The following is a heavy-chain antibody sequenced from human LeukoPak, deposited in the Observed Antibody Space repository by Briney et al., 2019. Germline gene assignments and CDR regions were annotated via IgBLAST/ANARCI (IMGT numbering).Heavy chain of an antibody. D-gene: IGHD3-22*01. CDR1: GYTFIDYT. V-gene: IGHV1-3*01. CDR2: INGGSGNT. CDR3: ANPRYDSSGYYYVD. Sequence: WASVKVSCKASGYTFIDYTMHWLRQAPGQRLDWMGWINGGSGNTKYSPEFQGRVTITRDTSASTGYMEPSSLRSEDTAVYYCANPRYDSSGYYYVDWGQGTLVTVSS. J-gene: IGHJ4*02.